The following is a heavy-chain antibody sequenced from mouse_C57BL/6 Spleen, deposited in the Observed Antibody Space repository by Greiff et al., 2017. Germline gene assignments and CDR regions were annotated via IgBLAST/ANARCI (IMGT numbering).Heavy chain of an antibody. CDR2: FLPGSGST. CDR3: ARKEAMVSTGPCDY. V-gene: IGHV1-9*01. Sequence: QVQLQQSGAELMKPGASVKLSCKATGYTFTGYWIEWVKQRPGHGLEWIGEFLPGSGSTTYNEKFKGKATFTADTSSNTAYMQLSSLTTEDSAIYYFARKEAMVSTGPCDYWGKGTTLSVSS. CDR1: GYTFTGYW. J-gene: IGHJ2*01. D-gene: IGHD1-1*02.